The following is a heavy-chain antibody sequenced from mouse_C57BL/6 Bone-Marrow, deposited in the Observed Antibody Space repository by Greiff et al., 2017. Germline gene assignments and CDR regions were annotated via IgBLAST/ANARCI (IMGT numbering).Heavy chain of an antibody. CDR2: FHPYNDDT. V-gene: IGHV1-47*01. CDR1: GYTFTTYP. J-gene: IGHJ2*01. D-gene: IGHD5-1*01. CDR3: ARSSTFFYYCDY. Sequence: QVQLQQSGAELVKPGASVKMSCKASGYTFTTYPIEWMKQNHGKSLEWIGNFHPYNDDTKYNEKFKGKDTLTVEKSSNTVYLELSRLTSDDSAVYYCARSSTFFYYCDYWGQGTTLTVSS.